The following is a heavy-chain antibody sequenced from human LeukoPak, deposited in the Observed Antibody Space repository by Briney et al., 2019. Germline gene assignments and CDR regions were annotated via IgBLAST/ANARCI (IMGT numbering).Heavy chain of an antibody. CDR1: GGSINSDY. Sequence: SETLSLTCTVSGGSINSDYWSWIRQPPGKGLEWIGYIYYSGSTNYNPSLKSRVTISVDTSKNQFSLKLGSVTAADTAVYYCARDSRYGGYDLGFDYWGQGTLVTVSS. V-gene: IGHV4-59*01. D-gene: IGHD5-12*01. J-gene: IGHJ4*02. CDR3: ARDSRYGGYDLGFDY. CDR2: IYYSGST.